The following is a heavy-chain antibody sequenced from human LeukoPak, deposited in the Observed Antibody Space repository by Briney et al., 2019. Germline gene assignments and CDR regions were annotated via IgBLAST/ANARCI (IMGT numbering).Heavy chain of an antibody. J-gene: IGHJ6*03. CDR3: ARVGYYDFWSGYYLGNSHYYYMDV. CDR2: ISYDGSNK. V-gene: IGHV3-30*04. CDR1: AFTFSSYA. D-gene: IGHD3-3*01. Sequence: GRSLRLSCAASAFTFSSYAMHWVRQAPGKGLEWVAVISYDGSNKYYADSVKGRFTISRDNSKNTLYLQMNSLRAEDTAVYYCARVGYYDFWSGYYLGNSHYYYMDVWGKGTTVTVSS.